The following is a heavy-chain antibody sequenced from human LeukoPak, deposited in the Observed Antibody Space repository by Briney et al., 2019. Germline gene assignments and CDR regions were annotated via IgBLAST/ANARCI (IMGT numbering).Heavy chain of an antibody. CDR2: ISGSGGST. CDR1: GFTFSSYA. CDR3: AKDSSHGDYGGDAFDI. J-gene: IGHJ3*02. D-gene: IGHD4-17*01. Sequence: GGSLRLSCAASGFTFSSYAMSWVRQAPGKGLEWVSAISGSGGSTYYADSVKGRFTISRDNSKNTLYLQMNSLRAEDTAVYYCAKDSSHGDYGGDAFDIWGQGTMVTVSS. V-gene: IGHV3-23*01.